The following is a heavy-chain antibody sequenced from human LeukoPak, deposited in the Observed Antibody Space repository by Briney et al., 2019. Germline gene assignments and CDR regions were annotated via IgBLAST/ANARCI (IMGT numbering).Heavy chain of an antibody. CDR2: ISRDGSSI. Sequence: GGSLRLSCVASGFTFRNYYMHWVRQVPGKGLVWVSRISRDGSSIFYADSVKGRFTISRDNAKNSLYVQMNSLRADDSAVYYCARSSNGVYIQWGQGTLVTVSS. CDR3: ARSSNGVYIQ. CDR1: GFTFRNYY. V-gene: IGHV3-74*01. J-gene: IGHJ4*02. D-gene: IGHD2-8*01.